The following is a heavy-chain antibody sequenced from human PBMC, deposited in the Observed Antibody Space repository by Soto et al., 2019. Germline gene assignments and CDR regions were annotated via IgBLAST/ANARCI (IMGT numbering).Heavy chain of an antibody. V-gene: IGHV3-30-3*01. D-gene: IGHD3-10*01. CDR3: ARDGEQWASYYYGSGSLFYYYGMDV. Sequence: GGSLRLSCAASGFTFSSYAMHWVRQAPGKGLEWVAVISYDGSNKYYADSVKGRFTISRDNSKNTLYLQMNSLRAEDTAVYYCARDGEQWASYYYGSGSLFYYYGMDVWGQGTTVTVSS. J-gene: IGHJ6*02. CDR2: ISYDGSNK. CDR1: GFTFSSYA.